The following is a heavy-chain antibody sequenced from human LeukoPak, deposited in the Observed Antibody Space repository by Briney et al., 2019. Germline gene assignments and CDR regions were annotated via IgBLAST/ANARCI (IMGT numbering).Heavy chain of an antibody. D-gene: IGHD3-10*01. CDR2: ISSSSSYI. V-gene: IGHV3-21*01. J-gene: IGHJ6*02. Sequence: PGGSLRLSCAASGFTFSSYSMNWVRQAPGRGLEWVSSISSSSSYIYYADSVKGRFTISRDNAKNSLYLQMNSLRAEDTAVYYCASNMITMVRGIPPPRDVWGQGTTVTVSS. CDR1: GFTFSSYS. CDR3: ASNMITMVRGIPPPRDV.